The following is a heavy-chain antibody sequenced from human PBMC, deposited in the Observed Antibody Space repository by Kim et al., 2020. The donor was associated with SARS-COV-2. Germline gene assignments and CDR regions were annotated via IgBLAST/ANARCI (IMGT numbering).Heavy chain of an antibody. CDR3: ARENFGSGKYAFDI. Sequence: SETLSLTCTVSGGSISSGDDYWSWLRQPPGKGLVWIGYIYYSGITQYNPSLKSRVIISVDTSNNQFSLKLSSVTAADTAVYYCARENFGSGKYAFDIWGRGTMLTVS. D-gene: IGHD3-10*01. V-gene: IGHV4-30-4*01. CDR1: GGSISSGDDY. J-gene: IGHJ3*02. CDR2: IYYSGIT.